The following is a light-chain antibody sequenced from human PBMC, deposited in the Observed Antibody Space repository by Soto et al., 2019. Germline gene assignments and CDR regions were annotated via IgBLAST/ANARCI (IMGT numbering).Light chain of an antibody. CDR3: SSYTSSSTRV. V-gene: IGLV2-14*01. Sequence: QYVLTQTASVSGSPGQSITISCTGTSSDVGGYNYVSWYQQHPGKAPKLMIYEVSNRPSGVSNRFSGSKSGNTASLTISGLQSEDESDYYCSSYTSSSTRVFGGGTKLTVL. J-gene: IGLJ3*02. CDR2: EVS. CDR1: SSDVGGYNY.